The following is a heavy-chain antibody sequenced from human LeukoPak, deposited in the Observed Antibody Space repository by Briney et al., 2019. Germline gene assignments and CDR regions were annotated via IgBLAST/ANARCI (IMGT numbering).Heavy chain of an antibody. Sequence: GGSLRLSCAASEFTFSSYAMSWVRQAPGKGLEWVSDISGSGGSTYYADSVKGRFTISRDNSKNTLYLQMNSLRAEDTAVYYCAKDLPLYGSGSNSIDYWGQGTLVTVSS. J-gene: IGHJ4*02. CDR3: AKDLPLYGSGSNSIDY. V-gene: IGHV3-23*01. D-gene: IGHD3-10*01. CDR1: EFTFSSYA. CDR2: ISGSGGST.